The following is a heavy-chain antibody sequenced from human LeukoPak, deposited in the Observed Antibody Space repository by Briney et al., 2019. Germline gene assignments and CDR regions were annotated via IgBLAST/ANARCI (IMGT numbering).Heavy chain of an antibody. J-gene: IGHJ4*02. CDR1: GFTFSSYW. Sequence: GGSLRLSCAASGFTFSSYWMHWVRQAPGKGLEWVAFIRYDGSNKYYADSVKGRFTISRDNSKNTLDLQMNSLRGEDTAVYYCAKDRGSMTKDFDYWGQGTLVTVSS. D-gene: IGHD2/OR15-2a*01. V-gene: IGHV3-30*02. CDR2: IRYDGSNK. CDR3: AKDRGSMTKDFDY.